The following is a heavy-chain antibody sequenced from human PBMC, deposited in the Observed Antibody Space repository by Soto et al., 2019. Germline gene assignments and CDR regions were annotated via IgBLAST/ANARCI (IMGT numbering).Heavy chain of an antibody. V-gene: IGHV1-18*04. CDR2: VSGYNGQT. D-gene: IGHD5-18*01. CDR1: AYTFSSYG. CDR3: ARDARKQLWVEGLNAMDV. Sequence: QVQLVQSGPEVKKPGASVKVSCKASAYTFSSYGISWVRQAPGQGLEWMGWVSGYNGQTNYAQKFRGRVTITTDTSTGTAYMEVRSIRSNHTAIYYCARDARKQLWVEGLNAMDVWGQGTTVTVSS. J-gene: IGHJ6*02.